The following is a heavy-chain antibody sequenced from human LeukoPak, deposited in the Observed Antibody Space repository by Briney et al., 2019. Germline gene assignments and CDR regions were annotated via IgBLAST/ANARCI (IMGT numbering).Heavy chain of an antibody. CDR2: IFYCGST. Sequence: SETLSLTCTVSGGSISSYYWSWIRQPPGKGLEWIGYIFYCGSTNCNPSVKSRVAMSVDTSKKQFSLKLSSLTAADTAVYYCARGGTAVIAPYAFDIWGQGTMVTVSS. V-gene: IGHV4-59*01. CDR1: GGSISSYY. D-gene: IGHD4-23*01. CDR3: ARGGTAVIAPYAFDI. J-gene: IGHJ3*02.